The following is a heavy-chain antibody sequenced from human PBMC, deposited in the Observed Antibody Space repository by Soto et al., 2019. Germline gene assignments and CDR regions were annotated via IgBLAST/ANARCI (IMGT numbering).Heavy chain of an antibody. V-gene: IGHV1-69*06. J-gene: IGHJ6*02. Sequence: QVQLVQSGAEVKKPGSSVKVSCKASGGTFSSYAISWVRQAPGQGLEWMGGIIPIFGTANYAQKFQGRVTITADKSTSTAYMELSSLRSDDTAVYYCARGYSYGYRYAAYYYGMDVWGQGTTVTVSS. D-gene: IGHD5-18*01. CDR3: ARGYSYGYRYAAYYYGMDV. CDR2: IIPIFGTA. CDR1: GGTFSSYA.